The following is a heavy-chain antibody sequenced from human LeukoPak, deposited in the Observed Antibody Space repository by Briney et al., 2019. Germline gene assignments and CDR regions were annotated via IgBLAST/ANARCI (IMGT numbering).Heavy chain of an antibody. CDR1: GGTFSSYA. D-gene: IGHD7-27*01. V-gene: IGHV1-69*05. Sequence: SVKVSCKASGGTFSSYAISWVRQAPGQGLEWMGRIIPIFGTANYAQKFQGRVTITTDESTSTAYMELSSLRSEDTAVYYCARENPPGWGSRGVVLFDYWGQGTLVTVSS. J-gene: IGHJ4*02. CDR3: ARENPPGWGSRGVVLFDY. CDR2: IIPIFGTA.